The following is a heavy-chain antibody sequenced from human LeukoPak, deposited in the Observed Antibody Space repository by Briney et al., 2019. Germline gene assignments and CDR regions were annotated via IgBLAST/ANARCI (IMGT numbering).Heavy chain of an antibody. CDR1: GFTISSYA. V-gene: IGHV3-23*01. CDR2: ISGSGGST. D-gene: IGHD6-13*01. CDR3: AKPPYSSSWYYFDY. Sequence: GGSLRVSCAASGFTISSYAMSWVRQAPGKGLEWVSAISGSGGSTYYADSVKGRFTISRDNSKNTLYLQMNSLRAEDTAVYYCAKPPYSSSWYYFDYWGQGTLVTVSS. J-gene: IGHJ4*02.